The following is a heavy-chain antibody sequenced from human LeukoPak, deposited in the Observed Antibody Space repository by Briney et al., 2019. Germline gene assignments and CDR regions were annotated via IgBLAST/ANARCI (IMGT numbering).Heavy chain of an antibody. Sequence: GGSLRLSRTGSGFTFGEFAMSWVGQSPGKGREWVGFIRSKGYGGTTEYAPSVKGRFTITRHDSESIAYLQINSPNTEYTAMYSCARRGTISPYDPWGQGTLVTVSS. D-gene: IGHD3-3*01. CDR3: ARRGTISPYDP. V-gene: IGHV3-49*04. CDR2: IRSKGYGGTT. J-gene: IGHJ5*02. CDR1: GFTFGEFA.